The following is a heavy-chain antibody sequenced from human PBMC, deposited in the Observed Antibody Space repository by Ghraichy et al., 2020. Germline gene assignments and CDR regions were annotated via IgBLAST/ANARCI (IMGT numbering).Heavy chain of an antibody. CDR1: GYTLTELS. D-gene: IGHD4-23*01. J-gene: IGHJ4*02. CDR3: ATSPVVTTPYYFDY. V-gene: IGHV1-24*01. Sequence: ASVKVSCKVSGYTLTELSMHWVRQAPGKGLEWMGGFDPEDGKTIYAQKFQGRVTMTEDTSTDTAYMELSSLRSEDTAVYYCATSPVVTTPYYFDYWGQGTLVTVSS. CDR2: FDPEDGKT.